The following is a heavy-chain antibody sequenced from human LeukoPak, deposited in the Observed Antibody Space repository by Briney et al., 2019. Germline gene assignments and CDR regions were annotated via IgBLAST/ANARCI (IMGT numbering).Heavy chain of an antibody. CDR1: GFTFSSYG. CDR2: IRHDGSNK. D-gene: IGHD6-25*01. CDR3: AKSPAALYYFDY. Sequence: GGSLRLSCAASGFTFSSYGMHWVRQAPGKGLEWVAFIRHDGSNKYYADSVKGRFTISRDNSKNTLYLQMNSLRAEDTAVYYCAKSPAALYYFDYWGQGTLVTVSS. V-gene: IGHV3-30*02. J-gene: IGHJ4*02.